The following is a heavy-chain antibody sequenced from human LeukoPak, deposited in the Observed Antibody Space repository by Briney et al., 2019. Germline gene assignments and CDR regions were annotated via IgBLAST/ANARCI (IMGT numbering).Heavy chain of an antibody. CDR3: ARGSTTVTNFDY. CDR2: ISGSGGST. CDR1: GFTFSSYG. D-gene: IGHD4-17*01. V-gene: IGHV3-21*01. Sequence: GGSLRLSCAASGFTFSSYGMHWVRQAPGKGLEWVSAISGSGGSTYYADSVKGRFTISRDNAKNSLYLQMNSLRAEDTAVYYCARGSTTVTNFDYWGQGTLVTVSS. J-gene: IGHJ4*02.